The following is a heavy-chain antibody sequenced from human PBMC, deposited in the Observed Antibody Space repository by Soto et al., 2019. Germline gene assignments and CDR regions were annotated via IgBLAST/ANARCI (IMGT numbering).Heavy chain of an antibody. CDR1: GGDLTNSG. J-gene: IGHJ1*01. Sequence: QVHLVQSGAEMKKPGSSVKVSCKVSGGDLTNSGISWVRQAPGQGLEWMGGIFPLLAMVDYSQKFQGRVTITADESTNTAYMDLGSLRSEDTAVYYCAKEDGYGFKSWGQGTLVIVSS. CDR3: AKEDGYGFKS. D-gene: IGHD2-15*01. V-gene: IGHV1-69*04. CDR2: IFPLLAMV.